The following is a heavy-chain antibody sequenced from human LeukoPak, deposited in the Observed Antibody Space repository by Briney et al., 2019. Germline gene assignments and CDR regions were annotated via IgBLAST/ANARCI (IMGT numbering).Heavy chain of an antibody. V-gene: IGHV3-9*01. CDR2: ISWNSGSI. CDR1: GFTFDDYA. J-gene: IGHJ4*02. D-gene: IGHD3-9*01. Sequence: PGGSLRLSCAASGFTFDDYAMHWARQAPGKGLEWVSGISWNSGSIGYADSVKGRFTISRDNAKNSLYVQMNSLRAEDTALYHCARGGYDILTGYYTDFDYWGQGTLVTVSS. CDR3: ARGGYDILTGYYTDFDY.